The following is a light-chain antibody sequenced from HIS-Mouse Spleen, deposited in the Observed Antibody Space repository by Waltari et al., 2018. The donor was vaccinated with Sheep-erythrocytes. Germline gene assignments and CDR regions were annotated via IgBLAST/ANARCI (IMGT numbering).Light chain of an antibody. CDR3: SSYAGSNNWV. Sequence: QSALTQPPSASGSPGQSVTIPCTGTSSAVGRYNYVSWYQPHPGKAPKLMIYEVSQRPSGVPDRFSGSKSGNTASLTVSGLQAEDEADYYCSSYAGSNNWVFGGGTKLTVL. CDR1: SSAVGRYNY. CDR2: EVS. J-gene: IGLJ3*02. V-gene: IGLV2-8*01.